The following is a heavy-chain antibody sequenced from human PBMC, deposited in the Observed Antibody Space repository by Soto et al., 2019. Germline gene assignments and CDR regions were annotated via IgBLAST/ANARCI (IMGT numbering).Heavy chain of an antibody. V-gene: IGHV3-53*01. CDR2: IYSGGST. CDR3: ASATYGSGSYYWFDP. J-gene: IGHJ5*02. Sequence: GGSLRLSCAASGFTVSGNYMSWVRQAPGKGLEWVSVIYSGGSTYYTDSVKGRFTISRDNSKNTLYLQMNSLRAEDKAVYFCASATYGSGSYYWFDPWGQGA. CDR1: GFTVSGNY. D-gene: IGHD3-10*01.